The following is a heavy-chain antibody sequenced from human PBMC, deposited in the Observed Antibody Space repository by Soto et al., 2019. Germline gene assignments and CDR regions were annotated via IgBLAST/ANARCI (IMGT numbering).Heavy chain of an antibody. V-gene: IGHV3-23*01. Sequence: EVQLLESGGGLAQPGGSLRLSCAASAFTFSSYAMSWVRQAPGKGLEWVSAVSGSGDSTYYADSVKGRFTISRDNSKNTLYLQMNRLRAEDTVVYYCAKGRASDCPGCTQDYWGQGTLVTVSS. CDR3: AKGRASDCPGCTQDY. CDR1: AFTFSSYA. J-gene: IGHJ4*02. CDR2: VSGSGDST. D-gene: IGHD2-21*02.